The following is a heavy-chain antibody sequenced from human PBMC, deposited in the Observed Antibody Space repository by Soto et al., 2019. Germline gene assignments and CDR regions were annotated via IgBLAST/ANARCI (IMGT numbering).Heavy chain of an antibody. CDR3: ARGGSLHWYFDL. V-gene: IGHV3-74*01. Sequence: EVQLVESGGGLVQPGGSLRLSCAASGFTFSSYWMHWVRQAPGKGLVWVSRINSDGSSTSYADSVKGRVTISRDNAKNTLSLQVNSLRAEDTAVYSCARGGSLHWYFDLWGRGTLVTVSS. J-gene: IGHJ2*01. D-gene: IGHD1-26*01. CDR2: INSDGSST. CDR1: GFTFSSYW.